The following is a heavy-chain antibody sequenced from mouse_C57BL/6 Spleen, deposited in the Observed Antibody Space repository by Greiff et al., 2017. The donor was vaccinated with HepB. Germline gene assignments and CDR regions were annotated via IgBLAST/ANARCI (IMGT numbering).Heavy chain of an antibody. Sequence: EVKVEESGGGLVKPGGSLKLSCAASGFTFSSYTMSWVRQTPEKRLEWVATISGGGGNTYYPDSVKGRFTISRDNAKNTLYLQMSSLRSEDTALYYCARHEDGSSSFDYWGQGTTLTVSS. V-gene: IGHV5-9*01. CDR1: GFTFSSYT. D-gene: IGHD1-1*01. J-gene: IGHJ2*01. CDR2: ISGGGGNT. CDR3: ARHEDGSSSFDY.